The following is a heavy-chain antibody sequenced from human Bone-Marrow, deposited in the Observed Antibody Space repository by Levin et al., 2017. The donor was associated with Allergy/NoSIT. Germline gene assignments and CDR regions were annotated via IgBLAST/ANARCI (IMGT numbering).Heavy chain of an antibody. Sequence: ASVKVSCKASGYTFRDYYIHWVRQAPGQGLEWMGWINPNTGDTNYAQKFRGRVTVTRDMSITTVFMDLYSLRSDDTALYYCAKMVNYDSSGLAYWGQGTLVTVSS. CDR1: GYTFRDYY. CDR2: INPNTGDT. V-gene: IGHV1-2*02. J-gene: IGHJ4*02. D-gene: IGHD3-22*01. CDR3: AKMVNYDSSGLAY.